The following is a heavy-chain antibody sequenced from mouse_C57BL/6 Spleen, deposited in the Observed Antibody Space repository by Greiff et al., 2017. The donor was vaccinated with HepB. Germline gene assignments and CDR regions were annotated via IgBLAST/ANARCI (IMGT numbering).Heavy chain of an antibody. J-gene: IGHJ1*03. CDR3: ARALTHWYFDV. V-gene: IGHV5-16*01. CDR1: GFTFSDYY. CDR2: INYDGSST. Sequence: EVQLVESEGGLVQPGSSMKLSCTASGFTFSDYYMAWVRQVPEKGLEWVANINYDGSSTYYLDSLKSRFIISRDNAKNILYLQMSSLKSEDTATYYCARALTHWYFDVWGTGTTVTVSS.